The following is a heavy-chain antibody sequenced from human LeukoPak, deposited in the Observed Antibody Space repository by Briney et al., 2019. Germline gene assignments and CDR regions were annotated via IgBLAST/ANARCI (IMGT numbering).Heavy chain of an antibody. J-gene: IGHJ6*03. CDR1: GGSISTTNYY. Sequence: SETLSLTCTVSGGSISTTNYYWGWIRQSPGTGLEWFGCVYYSGSTYYNPSLKSRVTISVDTSKKQFSLKLNSVTAADTAVYYCARHPYDYYYMDVWGKGTTVTISS. V-gene: IGHV4-39*01. CDR3: ARHPYDYYYMDV. CDR2: VYYSGST.